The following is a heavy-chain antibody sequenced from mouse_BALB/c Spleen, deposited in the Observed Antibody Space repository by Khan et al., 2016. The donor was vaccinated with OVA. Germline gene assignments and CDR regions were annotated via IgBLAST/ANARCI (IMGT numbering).Heavy chain of an antibody. J-gene: IGHJ3*01. D-gene: IGHD1-1*01. Sequence: QIQLVQSGPELKKPGETVKISCKASGYTFTNYGMNWVKQAPGKGLKWMGWINTYTGEPTYADDFKGRFAFSLETSASTAYLQINNLKNEDMATYFCARGLNYSGSWFAYWGQGTLVTVSA. CDR3: ARGLNYSGSWFAY. CDR2: INTYTGEP. V-gene: IGHV9-1*02. CDR1: GYTFTNYG.